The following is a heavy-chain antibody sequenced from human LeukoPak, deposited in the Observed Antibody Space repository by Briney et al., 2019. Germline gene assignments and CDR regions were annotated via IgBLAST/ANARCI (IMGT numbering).Heavy chain of an antibody. CDR1: GGLISNYY. CDR2: THLSGST. CDR3: ARYEVAGGKFDY. V-gene: IGHV4-59*01. J-gene: IGHJ4*02. D-gene: IGHD3-16*01. Sequence: SETLSLTCVVSGGLISNYYWSWIRQSPGKGLEWIGYTHLSGSTNYNPSLKSRLIISVDTSKNQFSLRLSSVTAADTAVYYCARYEVAGGKFDYWGQGIRVTVSS.